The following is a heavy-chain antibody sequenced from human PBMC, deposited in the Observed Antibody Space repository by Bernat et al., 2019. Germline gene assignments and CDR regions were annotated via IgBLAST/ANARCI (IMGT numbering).Heavy chain of an antibody. CDR2: IKNDGSST. V-gene: IGHV3-74*01. J-gene: IGHJ2*01. CDR3: VRETTSSGNYFDL. D-gene: IGHD3-22*01. CDR1: GFTFSSHW. Sequence: EVQLVESGGGLVQPGGSLRVSCAASGFTFSSHWMHWVRQTPGKGLVWVSRIKNDGSSTSYADSVKGRFTISRDNAKNTLFLQMNSLRAEDTAFYYWVRETTSSGNYFDLWGRGTLVTVSS.